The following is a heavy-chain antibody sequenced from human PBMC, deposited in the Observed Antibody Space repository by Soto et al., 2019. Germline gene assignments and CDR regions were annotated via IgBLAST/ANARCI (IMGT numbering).Heavy chain of an antibody. Sequence: LTLGWIIYGGTIGGFYWWWNRQPPKEGLEWIGEINHSGSTNYNPSLKSRVTISVDTSKNQFSLKLSSVTAADTAVYYCVRGRAYYHDSSGPYYLDSWGQGTLVTVSA. J-gene: IGHJ4*02. D-gene: IGHD3-22*01. CDR3: VRGRAYYHDSSGPYYLDS. CDR1: GGTIGGFY. CDR2: INHSGST. V-gene: IGHV4-34*01.